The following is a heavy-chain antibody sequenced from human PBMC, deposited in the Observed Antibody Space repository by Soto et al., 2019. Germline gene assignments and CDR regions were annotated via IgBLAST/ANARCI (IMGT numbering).Heavy chain of an antibody. Sequence: TLSLTCTVSGGSISSGGYYWSWIRQHPGKGLEWIGYIYYSGSTYYNPSLKSRVTISVDTSKNQFSLKLSSVTAADTAVYYCARDLRWSVRGVIPDYYYYYMDVWGKGTTVTVSS. J-gene: IGHJ6*03. V-gene: IGHV4-31*03. D-gene: IGHD3-10*01. CDR1: GGSISSGGYY. CDR2: IYYSGST. CDR3: ARDLRWSVRGVIPDYYYYYMDV.